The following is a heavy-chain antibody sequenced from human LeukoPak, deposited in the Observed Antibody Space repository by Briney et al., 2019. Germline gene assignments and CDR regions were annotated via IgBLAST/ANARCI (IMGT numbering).Heavy chain of an antibody. Sequence: GGSLRLSCAASGFTFSSYSMNWVRQAPGKGLEWVSSISSSSSYIYYADSVKGRFTISRDNAKNSLYLQMNSLRAEDTAVYYCARDARYYDGSGYSDYWGQGTLVTVSS. V-gene: IGHV3-21*01. D-gene: IGHD3-22*01. CDR2: ISSSSSYI. J-gene: IGHJ4*02. CDR3: ARDARYYDGSGYSDY. CDR1: GFTFSSYS.